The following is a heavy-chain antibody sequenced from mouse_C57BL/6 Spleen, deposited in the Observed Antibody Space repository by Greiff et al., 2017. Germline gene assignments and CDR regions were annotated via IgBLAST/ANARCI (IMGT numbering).Heavy chain of an antibody. CDR3: ARYVCDYDRVYAMDY. J-gene: IGHJ4*01. Sequence: VQLQQSGAELAKPGASVKLSCKASGYTFTSYWMHWVKQRPGQGLEWIGDINPSSGYTKYNQKFKDKATLTSDKSSSTAYMQLSSLTYEDSAGYYGARYVCDYDRVYAMDYWGQGTSVTVSS. D-gene: IGHD2-4*01. CDR1: GYTFTSYW. V-gene: IGHV1-7*01. CDR2: INPSSGYT.